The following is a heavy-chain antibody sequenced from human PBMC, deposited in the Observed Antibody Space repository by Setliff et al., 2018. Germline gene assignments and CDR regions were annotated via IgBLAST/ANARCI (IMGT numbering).Heavy chain of an antibody. Sequence: SETLSLTCTVSGDSISNYYWNWIRQPAGKGLEWIGRIYVTESTKYNPSLKSRVTLSIDTYKNQFSRKLSSVTAADAALYYCRLWSHDYHKDYWGQGTLVTVSS. CDR3: RLWSHDYHKDY. V-gene: IGHV4-4*07. CDR1: GDSISNYY. CDR2: IYVTEST. J-gene: IGHJ4*02. D-gene: IGHD3-16*01.